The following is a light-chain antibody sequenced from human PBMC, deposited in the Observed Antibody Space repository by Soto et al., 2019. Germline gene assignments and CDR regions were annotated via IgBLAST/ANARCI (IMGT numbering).Light chain of an antibody. Sequence: EIKVNKTPSAVPGSVEDRVTITCRASQTISSWLAWYQQKPGKAPKLLIYKASTLKSGVPSRFSGSGSGTEFTLTISSLQPDDFATYYWQHYTSHSEAFAQGTKVDIK. CDR3: QHYTSHSEA. J-gene: IGKJ1*01. CDR2: KAS. V-gene: IGKV1-5*03. CDR1: QTISSW.